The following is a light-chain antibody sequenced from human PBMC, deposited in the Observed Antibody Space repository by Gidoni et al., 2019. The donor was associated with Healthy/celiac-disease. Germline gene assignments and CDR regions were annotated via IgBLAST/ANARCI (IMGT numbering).Light chain of an antibody. J-gene: IGKJ3*01. Sequence: DIHMTQSPSSRSASVGDRVTITCRARQGISNFLAWYQQKPRKVPKLLIYSASTLQSGVPSRFSGSGSGTDFTLTITSLQAEDVATYYCQKYNSAPFTFGPGTKVDIK. V-gene: IGKV1-27*01. CDR3: QKYNSAPFT. CDR1: QGISNF. CDR2: SAS.